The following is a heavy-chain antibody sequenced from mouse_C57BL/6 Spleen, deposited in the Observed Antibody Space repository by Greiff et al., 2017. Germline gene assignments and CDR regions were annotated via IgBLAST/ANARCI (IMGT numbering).Heavy chain of an antibody. CDR2: ISSGSSTI. CDR3: ARDLSWFAY. Sequence: EVQRVESGGGLVKPGGSLKLSCAASGFTFSDYGMHWVRQAPEKGLEWVAYISSGSSTIYYADTVKGRFTISRANAKNTLFLQMTSLRSEDTAMYYCARDLSWFAYWGQGTLVTVSA. J-gene: IGHJ3*01. V-gene: IGHV5-17*01. CDR1: GFTFSDYG.